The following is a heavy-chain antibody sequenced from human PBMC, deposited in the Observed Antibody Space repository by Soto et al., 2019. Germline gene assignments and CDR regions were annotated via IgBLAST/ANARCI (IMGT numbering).Heavy chain of an antibody. CDR1: GFTFSNYG. CDR3: AKDGPYYYYGMDV. V-gene: IGHV3-23*01. Sequence: PGGSLRLSCAASGFTFSNYGLSWVRQTPGKGLEWVSGISGSGGATYYADYVKGRFTISRDNSKNTLYLQMNSLRAEDTAVYYCAKDGPYYYYGMDVWGQGTTVTVSS. CDR2: ISGSGGAT. J-gene: IGHJ6*02.